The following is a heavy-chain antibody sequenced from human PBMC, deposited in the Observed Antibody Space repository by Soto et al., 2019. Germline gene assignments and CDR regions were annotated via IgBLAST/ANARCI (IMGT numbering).Heavy chain of an antibody. D-gene: IGHD3-10*01. Sequence: PSETLSLTCTVSGGSISSGGYYWSWIRQHPGKGLEWIGYIYYSGSTYYNPSLKSRATISVDTSKNQFSLKLSSVTAADTAVYYCARDFTGRFGELRRAFDIWGQGTMVTVSS. CDR3: ARDFTGRFGELRRAFDI. J-gene: IGHJ3*02. CDR1: GGSISSGGYY. V-gene: IGHV4-31*03. CDR2: IYYSGST.